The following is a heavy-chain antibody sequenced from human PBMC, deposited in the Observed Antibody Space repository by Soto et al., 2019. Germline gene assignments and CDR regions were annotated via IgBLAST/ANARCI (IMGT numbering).Heavy chain of an antibody. J-gene: IGHJ6*02. CDR3: ARGGVVPAAYYYYSMDV. CDR2: ISAYNSNT. CDR1: GYTYTSYG. D-gene: IGHD2-2*01. V-gene: IGHV1-18*01. Sequence: ASVKIACKASGYTYTSYGINWVRQVPGQGLEWMGWISAYNSNTHFAQKFQGRLTMTTDTSTSTAYMELRSLRSDDTAMYYCARGGVVPAAYYYYSMDVWGQGTTVTVSS.